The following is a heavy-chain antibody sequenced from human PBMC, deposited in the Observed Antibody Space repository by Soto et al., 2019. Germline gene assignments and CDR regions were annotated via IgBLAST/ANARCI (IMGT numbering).Heavy chain of an antibody. V-gene: IGHV3-53*01. CDR2: IYTGGST. D-gene: IGHD4-17*01. Sequence: EVQLVESGGGLIQPGGSLRLSCAASGFTVSRDYMSWVRQAPGKGLEWVSVIYTGGSTYYADSVKGRFTFYRDNSKNTLYLQMNSPSAEDTAVYYCARAYGGNPALFDPWGQGTLVTVSS. CDR3: ARAYGGNPALFDP. J-gene: IGHJ5*02. CDR1: GFTVSRDY.